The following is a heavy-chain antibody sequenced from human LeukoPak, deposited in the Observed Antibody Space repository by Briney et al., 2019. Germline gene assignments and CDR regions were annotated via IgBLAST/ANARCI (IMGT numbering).Heavy chain of an antibody. CDR2: IRSKANSYAT. Sequence: GGSLRLSCAASGFTFSGSAMRWVRQASGKGLEWVGRIRSKANSYATAYAASVKGRFTISRDDSNNTAYLQMNSLNTEDTDGYYCTSARYLRFLGFDYWGQRTLVTVSS. CDR1: GFTFSGSA. V-gene: IGHV3-73*01. J-gene: IGHJ4*02. CDR3: TSARYLRFLGFDY. D-gene: IGHD3-3*01.